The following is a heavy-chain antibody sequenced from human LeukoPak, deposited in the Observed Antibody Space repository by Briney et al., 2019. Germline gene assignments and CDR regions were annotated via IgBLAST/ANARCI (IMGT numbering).Heavy chain of an antibody. V-gene: IGHV3-23*01. CDR3: ARGGSYFFPHDY. D-gene: IGHD1-26*01. CDR2: TSTSGGSA. Sequence: GGSLRLSCAASGFTFSNNAMSWVRQAPGKGLEWVSATSTSGGSAYYADSVKGRFTISRDNSKNTLYLQMNSLRAEDTAVYYCARGGSYFFPHDYWGQGTLVTVSS. CDR1: GFTFSNNA. J-gene: IGHJ4*02.